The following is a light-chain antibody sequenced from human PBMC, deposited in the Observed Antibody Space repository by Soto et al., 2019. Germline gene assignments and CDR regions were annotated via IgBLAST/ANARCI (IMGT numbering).Light chain of an antibody. Sequence: IQMTQSPSSLAASVGDRVTTTCRASQGISSCLAGYQQKPGKAPKLRSDAASSWQRGVPSRFRGSGSGTDVTLTISSLQPEDVATYYCQQDNRFPLTVGGGTTV. CDR1: QGISSC. J-gene: IGKJ4*01. CDR2: AAS. V-gene: IGKV1-12*01. CDR3: QQDNRFPLT.